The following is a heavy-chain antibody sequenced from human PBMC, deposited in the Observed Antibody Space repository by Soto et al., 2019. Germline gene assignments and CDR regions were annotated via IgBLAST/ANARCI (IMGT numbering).Heavy chain of an antibody. CDR3: ASRPSDENYYGAFDF. V-gene: IGHV3-7*03. J-gene: IGHJ4*02. CDR1: GLTFSAHW. D-gene: IGHD3-22*01. CDR2: INQDGSKS. Sequence: EVQLVESGGGLVQPGGSLRLSCEASGLTFSAHWMTWVRQTPGKGLEWVANINQDGSKSDYVDSVKGRFTISRDNAKTSLFLPMDGLRAEDTAIYYCASRPSDENYYGAFDFWGRGTLVAVSS.